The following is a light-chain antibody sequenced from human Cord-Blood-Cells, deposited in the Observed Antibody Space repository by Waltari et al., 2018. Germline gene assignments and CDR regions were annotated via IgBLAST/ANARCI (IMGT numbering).Light chain of an antibody. V-gene: IGLV2-14*03. CDR1: SSDVGGHNN. Sequence: QSALTQPASVSGSPGQSITISCTGTSSDVGGHNNVSWYQQHQGKAPKPMIYDVSNRPSEVSNRFSGSKSGNTASLTISGLQAEDEADYYCSSYTSSSTWVFGGGTKLTVL. J-gene: IGLJ3*02. CDR2: DVS. CDR3: SSYTSSSTWV.